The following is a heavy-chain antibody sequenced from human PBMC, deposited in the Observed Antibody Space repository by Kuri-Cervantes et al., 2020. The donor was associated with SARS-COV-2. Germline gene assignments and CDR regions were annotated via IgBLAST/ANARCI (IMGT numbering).Heavy chain of an antibody. V-gene: IGHV3-53*01. CDR3: ARDKLRGWFDP. J-gene: IGHJ5*02. Sequence: LSLTCAASGFTVSSNYMSWVRQAPGKGLEWVSVIYSGGSTYYADSVKGRFTISRNNAKNSLYLQMNSLRAEDTAVYYCARDKLRGWFDPWGQGTLVTVSS. D-gene: IGHD4-17*01. CDR2: IYSGGST. CDR1: GFTVSSNY.